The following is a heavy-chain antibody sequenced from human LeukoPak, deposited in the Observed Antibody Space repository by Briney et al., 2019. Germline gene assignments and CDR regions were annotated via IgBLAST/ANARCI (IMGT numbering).Heavy chain of an antibody. Sequence: GGSLRLSCAASGFVFGDYAMHWVRQAPGKGLEWAALISHNGSSKYYADSVRGRFTISRDNSNTLYLEMNSLRPEDTAVFYCARGRSPDYWYFDLWGRGTPVTVSS. CDR3: ARGRSPDYWYFDL. CDR2: ISHNGSSK. J-gene: IGHJ2*01. CDR1: GFVFGDYA. V-gene: IGHV3-30-3*01.